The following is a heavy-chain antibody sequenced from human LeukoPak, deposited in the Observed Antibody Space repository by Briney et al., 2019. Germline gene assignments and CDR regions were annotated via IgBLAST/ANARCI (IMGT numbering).Heavy chain of an antibody. CDR3: AREKDYGDYFPYYYYYYYMDV. CDR2: IYTSGST. Sequence: SETLSLTCTVSGGSISSYYWSWIRQPAGKGLEWIGRIYTSGSTNYNPSLKSRVTMSVDTSKNQFSLKLSSVTAADTAVYYCAREKDYGDYFPYYYYYYYMDVWGKGTTVTVSS. CDR1: GGSISSYY. V-gene: IGHV4-4*07. D-gene: IGHD4-17*01. J-gene: IGHJ6*03.